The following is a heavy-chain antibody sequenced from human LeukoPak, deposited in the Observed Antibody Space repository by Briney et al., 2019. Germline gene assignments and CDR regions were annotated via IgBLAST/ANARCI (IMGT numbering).Heavy chain of an antibody. J-gene: IGHJ6*03. CDR2: IIPIFGTA. Sequence: ASVKVSCKASGGTFSSYAISWVRQAPGQGLEWMGGIIPIFGTANYAQKFQGRVTITADKSTSTAYMELSSLRSEDTAVYYCARDSPIAAPYYYYYMDVWGKGTTVTVSS. V-gene: IGHV1-69*06. D-gene: IGHD6-6*01. CDR3: ARDSPIAAPYYYYYMDV. CDR1: GGTFSSYA.